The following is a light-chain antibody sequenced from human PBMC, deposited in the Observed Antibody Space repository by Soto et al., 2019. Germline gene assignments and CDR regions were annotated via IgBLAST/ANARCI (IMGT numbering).Light chain of an antibody. J-gene: IGKJ5*01. CDR2: DST. CDR1: QSVSSIY. V-gene: IGKV3-20*01. CDR3: QQYNNWPPIT. Sequence: EIVLAQSPGTLSLCSGERATLSCRTIQSVSSIYLAWYQQKPGQAPRLLIYDSTNRAAGIPARFSGSRSGTDFTLTISSVEPEDFAMYYCQQYNNWPPITFGQGTRLEIK.